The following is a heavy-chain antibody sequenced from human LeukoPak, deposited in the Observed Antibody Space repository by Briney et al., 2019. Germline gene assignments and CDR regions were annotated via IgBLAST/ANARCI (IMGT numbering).Heavy chain of an antibody. Sequence: ASVKVSFTASGYTFTSYGINWVRQAPGQGLEWMGWISAYNGNTKHAQKLQGRVTMTTDTSTSTAYMELRSLRSDDTAVYYCARAGITSGWVQNMDYWGQGTLVTVSS. V-gene: IGHV1-18*01. CDR2: ISAYNGNT. CDR3: ARAGITSGWVQNMDY. D-gene: IGHD6-19*01. J-gene: IGHJ4*02. CDR1: GYTFTSYG.